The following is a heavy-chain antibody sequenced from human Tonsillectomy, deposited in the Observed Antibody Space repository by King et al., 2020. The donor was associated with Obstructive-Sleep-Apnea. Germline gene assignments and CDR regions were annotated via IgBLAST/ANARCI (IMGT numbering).Heavy chain of an antibody. D-gene: IGHD3-3*01. CDR3: AKDWSGRTPNWFDP. V-gene: IGHV3-33*06. Sequence: VQLVESGGGVVQPGRSLRLSCAASGVAFSGYAMHWVRQAPGKGLEGVAVIYYDETTYYGDSGKGRFTISRDNSKNTLYLQMNSLRAEDTALYYCAKDWSGRTPNWFDPWGQGTLVTVSS. J-gene: IGHJ5*02. CDR2: IYYDETT. CDR1: GVAFSGYA.